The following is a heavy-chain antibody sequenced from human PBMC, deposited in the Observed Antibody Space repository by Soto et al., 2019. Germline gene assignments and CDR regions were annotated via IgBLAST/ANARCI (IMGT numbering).Heavy chain of an antibody. Sequence: GGSLRLSCAASGFTFSSYSMNWVRQAPGKGLEWVSSISSSSSYIYYADSVKGRFTISRDNAKNSLYLQMNSLGAEDTAVYYCAREGGYHYNAFDIWGQGTMVTVSS. CDR3: AREGGYHYNAFDI. V-gene: IGHV3-21*01. J-gene: IGHJ3*02. CDR1: GFTFSSYS. D-gene: IGHD3-16*01. CDR2: ISSSSSYI.